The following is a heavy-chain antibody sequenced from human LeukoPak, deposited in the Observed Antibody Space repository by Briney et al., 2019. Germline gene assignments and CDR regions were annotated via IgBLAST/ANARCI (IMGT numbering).Heavy chain of an antibody. V-gene: IGHV3-49*04. CDR1: GFTFGDYA. CDR3: ARFSGSGWSIYYFDY. D-gene: IGHD6-19*01. Sequence: GGSLRLSCTASGFTFGDYAMSWVRQAPGKGLEWVGFIRSKAYGGTTEYAASVKGIFTISRDDSKSIAYLQMNSLKTEDTAVYYCARFSGSGWSIYYFDYWGQGTLVTVSS. CDR2: IRSKAYGGTT. J-gene: IGHJ4*02.